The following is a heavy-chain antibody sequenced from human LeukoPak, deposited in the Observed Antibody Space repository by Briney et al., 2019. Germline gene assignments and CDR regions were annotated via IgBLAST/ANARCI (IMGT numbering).Heavy chain of an antibody. CDR2: IYYSGST. V-gene: IGHV4-39*01. J-gene: IGHJ6*03. Sequence: SETLSLTCTVSGGSISSSSCYWGWIRQPPGKGLEWIGSIYYSGSTYYNPSLKSRVTISVDTSKNQFSLKLSSVTAADTAVYYCARHVGTPYYYYYMDVWGKGTTVTVSS. D-gene: IGHD1-1*01. CDR1: GGSISSSSCY. CDR3: ARHVGTPYYYYYMDV.